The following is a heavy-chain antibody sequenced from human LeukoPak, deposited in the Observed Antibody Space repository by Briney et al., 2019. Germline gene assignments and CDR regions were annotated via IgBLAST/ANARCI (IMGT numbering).Heavy chain of an antibody. V-gene: IGHV3-7*03. Sequence: GGSLRLSCAASGFIFTGYFMSWVRQAPGKGLEWVASIKHDGREKYYVDSVRGRFTISRDNTKNLLYLQMSSLRAEDTAVYYCAKGGLGSDILTTCDPWGQGTLVTVSS. CDR3: AKGGLGSDILTTCDP. J-gene: IGHJ5*02. CDR1: GFIFTGYF. CDR2: IKHDGREK. D-gene: IGHD3-9*01.